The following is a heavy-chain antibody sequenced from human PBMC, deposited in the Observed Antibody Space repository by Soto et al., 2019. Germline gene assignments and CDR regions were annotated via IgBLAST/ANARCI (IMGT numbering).Heavy chain of an antibody. J-gene: IGHJ6*02. V-gene: IGHV3-9*01. CDR1: GFIFDDYA. D-gene: IGHD3-10*01. Sequence: PGGSLRLSCAASGFIFDDYAMYWVRQAPGKGLEWVSGITWDGNSLGYADSVKGRFTISRDNAKNSLSLEMNSLRDEDTALYYCAKENTVVRDIYNAMDVWGQGTTVTVSS. CDR3: AKENTVVRDIYNAMDV. CDR2: ITWDGNSL.